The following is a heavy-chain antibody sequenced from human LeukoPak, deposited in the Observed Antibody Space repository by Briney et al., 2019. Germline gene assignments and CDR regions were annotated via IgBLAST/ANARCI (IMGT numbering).Heavy chain of an antibody. CDR3: ARHPGIAVVKEPFFDY. CDR2: INHSGST. Sequence: SETLSLTCAVYGGSFSGYYWSWIRQPPGKGLEWIGEINHSGSTNYNPSLKSRVTISVDTSKNQFSLKLSSVTAADTAVYYCARHPGIAVVKEPFFDYWGQGTLVTVSS. J-gene: IGHJ4*02. V-gene: IGHV4-34*01. CDR1: GGSFSGYY. D-gene: IGHD6-19*01.